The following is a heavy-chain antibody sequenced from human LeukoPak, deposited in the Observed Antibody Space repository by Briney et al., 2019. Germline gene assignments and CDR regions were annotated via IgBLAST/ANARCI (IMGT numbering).Heavy chain of an antibody. CDR3: AKDPEKGLAVARLEH. Sequence: PGGSLGLSCAASGFTFSSYAMSWVRQAPGKGLEWVSAISGSGGSTYYADSVKGRFTISRDNSKNTLYLQMNSLRAEDTAVYYCAKDPEKGLAVARLEHWGQGTLVTVSS. CDR2: ISGSGGST. D-gene: IGHD6-19*01. V-gene: IGHV3-23*01. J-gene: IGHJ5*02. CDR1: GFTFSSYA.